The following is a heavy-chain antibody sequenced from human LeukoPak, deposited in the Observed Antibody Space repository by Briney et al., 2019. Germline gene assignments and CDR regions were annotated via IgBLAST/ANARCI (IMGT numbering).Heavy chain of an antibody. CDR2: IYYSGST. CDR3: ARFSSGATIKKGVNWFDP. CDR1: GGSISSHY. D-gene: IGHD5-12*01. Sequence: SETLSLTCTVSGGSISSHYWSWIWQPPGKGLEWIGYIYYSGSTNYNPSLKSRVTISVDTSKNQFSLKLSSVTAADTAVYYCARFSSGATIKKGVNWFDPWGQGTLVTVSS. J-gene: IGHJ5*02. V-gene: IGHV4-59*11.